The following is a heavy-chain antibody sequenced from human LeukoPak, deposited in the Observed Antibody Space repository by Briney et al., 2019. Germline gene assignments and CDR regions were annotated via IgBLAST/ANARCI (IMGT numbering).Heavy chain of an antibody. CDR3: ARVQLSSDASTRTPYYYYYYGMDV. CDR2: IKQDGSEK. Sequence: GGSLILSCAASGFTFSSYWMSWVRQAPGKGLEWVANIKQDGSEKYYVDSVKGRFTISRDNAKSSLYLQMNSLRAEDTAVYYCARVQLSSDASTRTPYYYYYYGMDVWGQGTTVTVSS. D-gene: IGHD5-18*01. CDR1: GFTFSSYW. V-gene: IGHV3-7*05. J-gene: IGHJ6*02.